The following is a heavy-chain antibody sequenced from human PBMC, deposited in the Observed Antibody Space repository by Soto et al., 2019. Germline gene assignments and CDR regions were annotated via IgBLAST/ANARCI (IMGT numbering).Heavy chain of an antibody. Sequence: ASVNVSCTASGYSFTGYYIHWLRQAPGQGPEWMGWINPNSGGTNYAQKFQGRVTMTEDTSTDTAYMELSSPRSEDTAVYYCATDQPNSSGPGYWGQGTLVTVSS. CDR3: ATDQPNSSGPGY. CDR2: INPNSGGT. CDR1: GYSFTGYY. V-gene: IGHV1-2*02. J-gene: IGHJ4*02. D-gene: IGHD3-22*01.